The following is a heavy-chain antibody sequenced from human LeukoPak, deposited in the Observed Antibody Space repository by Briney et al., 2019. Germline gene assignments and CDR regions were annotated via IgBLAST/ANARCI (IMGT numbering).Heavy chain of an antibody. CDR2: ISYDGSNK. CDR3: ARVSWGDDFWSGYPAHDAFDI. V-gene: IGHV3-30*04. D-gene: IGHD3-3*01. Sequence: PGGSLRLSCAASGFTFSSYAMHWVRQAPGKGLEWVAVISYDGSNKYYADSVKGRFTISRDNSKNTLYLQMNSLRAEDTAVYYCARVSWGDDFWSGYPAHDAFDIWGQGTMVTVSS. CDR1: GFTFSSYA. J-gene: IGHJ3*02.